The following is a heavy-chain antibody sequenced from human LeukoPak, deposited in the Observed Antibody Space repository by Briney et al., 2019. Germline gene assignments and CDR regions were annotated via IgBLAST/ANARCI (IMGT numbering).Heavy chain of an antibody. J-gene: IGHJ4*02. V-gene: IGHV3-30*10. Sequence: PGRSLRLSCAASGFSFSSYAMHWVRQAPGKGLEWVAVRSYDGNNNYNTDSVKGRFTISRGNSKNTLYLQMNSLRVEDTAVYYCARDVGWNSNYDPSYFDYWGQGTLVTVSS. CDR3: ARDVGWNSNYDPSYFDY. CDR2: RSYDGNNN. CDR1: GFSFSSYA. D-gene: IGHD4-11*01.